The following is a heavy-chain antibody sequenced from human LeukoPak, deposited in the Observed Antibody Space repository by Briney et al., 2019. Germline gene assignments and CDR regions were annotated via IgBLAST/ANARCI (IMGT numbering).Heavy chain of an antibody. V-gene: IGHV1-3*01. CDR3: ARDRVYYDILTGYYLRGAYLDY. Sequence: ASVKVSCKASGYTFTSYAMHWVRQAPGQRLEWMGWINAGNGNTKYSQKFQGRVTITRDTSASTAYMELSSPRSEDTAVYYCARDRVYYDILTGYYLRGAYLDYWGQGTLVTVSS. J-gene: IGHJ4*02. CDR1: GYTFTSYA. D-gene: IGHD3-9*01. CDR2: INAGNGNT.